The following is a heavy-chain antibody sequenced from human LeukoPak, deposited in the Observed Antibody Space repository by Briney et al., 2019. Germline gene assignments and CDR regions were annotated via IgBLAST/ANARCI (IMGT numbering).Heavy chain of an antibody. CDR1: GFTVNSNY. Sequence: GGSLRLSCAASGFTVNSNYMSWVRQAPGKGLEWVSVIYSGGSTYYADSVKGRFTISRDNSKNTLYLQMNSLRSDDTAVVYCARSFSAKWGSDYWGQGTLVTVSS. CDR2: IYSGGST. J-gene: IGHJ4*02. D-gene: IGHD1-26*01. CDR3: ARSFSAKWGSDY. V-gene: IGHV3-53*05.